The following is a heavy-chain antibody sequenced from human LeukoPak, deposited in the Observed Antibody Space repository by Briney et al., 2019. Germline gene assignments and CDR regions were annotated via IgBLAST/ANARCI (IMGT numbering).Heavy chain of an antibody. CDR2: ISYDGSNK. D-gene: IGHD3-16*01. V-gene: IGHV3-30-3*01. Sequence: GGSLRLSCAASGFTFSSYAMHWVRQAPGKGLEWVAVISYDGSNKYYADSVKGRFTISRDNSKNTLYLQMNSLRAEGTAVYYCARAVDLFGYFDYWGQGTLVTVSS. CDR1: GFTFSSYA. J-gene: IGHJ4*02. CDR3: ARAVDLFGYFDY.